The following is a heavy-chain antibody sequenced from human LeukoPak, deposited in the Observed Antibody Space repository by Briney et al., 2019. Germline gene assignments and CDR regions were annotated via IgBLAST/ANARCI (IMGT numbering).Heavy chain of an antibody. Sequence: SETLSLTCSVSGGSISGYYWSWIRQPAGKGLEWIGYIYYSGSTYYNPSLKSRVTISADTSKNQFSLKLSSVTAADTAVYYCARTYGYYYYYMDVWGKGTTVTVSS. CDR3: ARTYGYYYYYMDV. D-gene: IGHD3-16*01. J-gene: IGHJ6*03. V-gene: IGHV4-59*06. CDR2: IYYSGST. CDR1: GGSISGYY.